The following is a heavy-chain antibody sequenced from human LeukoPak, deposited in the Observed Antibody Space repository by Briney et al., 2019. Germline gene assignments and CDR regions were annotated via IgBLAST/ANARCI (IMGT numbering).Heavy chain of an antibody. Sequence: GRSLRLSCAASGFTFSSYGTHWVRQAPGKGLEWVAVIWYDGSNKYYADSVKGRFTISRDNSKNTLYLQMHSLRAEDTAVYYCARDGDNWGSSSIDYWGQGTLVTVSS. CDR3: ARDGDNWGSSSIDY. CDR2: IWYDGSNK. J-gene: IGHJ4*02. CDR1: GFTFSSYG. V-gene: IGHV3-33*01. D-gene: IGHD7-27*01.